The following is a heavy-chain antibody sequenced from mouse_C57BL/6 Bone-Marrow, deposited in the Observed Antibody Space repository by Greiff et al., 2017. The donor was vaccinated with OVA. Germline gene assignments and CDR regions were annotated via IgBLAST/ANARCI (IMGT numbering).Heavy chain of an antibody. V-gene: IGHV1-64*01. D-gene: IGHD1-1*01. CDR1: GYTFTSYW. CDR2: IHPNSGST. J-gene: IGHJ4*01. Sequence: VQLQQPGAELVKPGASVKLSCKASGYTFTSYWMHWVKQRPGQGLEWIGMIHPNSGSTNYNEKFKSKATLTVDKSSSTAYMQLSSLTSEDSAVYYCALLFITTVVATNYYAMDYWGQGTSVTVSS. CDR3: ALLFITTVVATNYYAMDY.